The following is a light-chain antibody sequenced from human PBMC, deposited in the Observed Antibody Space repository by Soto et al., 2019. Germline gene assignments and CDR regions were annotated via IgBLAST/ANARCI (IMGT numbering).Light chain of an antibody. CDR1: QSVSSSY. CDR3: QQYGSSPPYT. V-gene: IGKV3-20*01. CDR2: GAS. J-gene: IGKJ2*01. Sequence: EIVLTQSPGTLSLSPGERATLSCRASQSVSSSYLAWYQQKPGQAPRLLIYGASSRATGIPDRFSGSGSGTGFTLPISRLEPEDFAVSYCQQYGSSPPYTFGQGTKLEIK.